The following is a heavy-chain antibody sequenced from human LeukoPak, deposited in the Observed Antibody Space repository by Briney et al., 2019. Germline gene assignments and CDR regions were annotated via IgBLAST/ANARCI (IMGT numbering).Heavy chain of an antibody. CDR1: AYTFTGYY. CDR2: IYPNSGGT. Sequence: ASVKVSCKASAYTFTGYYMHWVRQAPGQGLEWMGWIYPNSGGTNYAQKFQGRVTMTRDTSISTAYMELSRLRSDDTAVYYCARGRLGYCSGGSCSDFDYWGQGTLVSVSS. D-gene: IGHD2-15*01. V-gene: IGHV1-2*02. J-gene: IGHJ4*02. CDR3: ARGRLGYCSGGSCSDFDY.